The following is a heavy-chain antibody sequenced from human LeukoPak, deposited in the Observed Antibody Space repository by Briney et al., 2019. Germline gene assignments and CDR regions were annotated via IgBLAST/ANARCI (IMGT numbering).Heavy chain of an antibody. CDR3: AKLSIDFWSGYYRREENDY. CDR1: GFTFSSYA. CDR2: ISGSGGST. Sequence: GGSLRLSCAASGFTFSSYAMSWIRQAPGKGLEWVSAISGSGGSTYYADSVKGRFTISRDNSKNTLYLQMNSLRAEDTAVYYCAKLSIDFWSGYYRREENDYWGQGTLVTVSS. J-gene: IGHJ4*02. V-gene: IGHV3-23*01. D-gene: IGHD3-3*01.